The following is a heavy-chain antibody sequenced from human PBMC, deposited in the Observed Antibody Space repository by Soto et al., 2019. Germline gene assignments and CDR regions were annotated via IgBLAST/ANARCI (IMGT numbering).Heavy chain of an antibody. Sequence: EVQLVESGGGLVKPGGSLRLSCAASGFTFNTYDMNWVRQAPGKGLEWVSSITTSSAYIYYADSLKGRITISRDNAKNSMFLQMNSLRAEDTAVYYCVRSGTARLLRHSWCDPWCQGTLVNVSS. CDR1: GFTFNTYD. CDR2: ITTSSAYI. J-gene: IGHJ5*02. V-gene: IGHV3-21*01. CDR3: VRSGTARLLRHSWCDP. D-gene: IGHD2-21*01.